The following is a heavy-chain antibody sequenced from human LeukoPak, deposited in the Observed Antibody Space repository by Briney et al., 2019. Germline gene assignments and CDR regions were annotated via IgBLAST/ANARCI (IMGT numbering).Heavy chain of an antibody. J-gene: IGHJ4*02. CDR3: ARVEMATITAYYFDY. CDR2: IYPGDYDT. V-gene: IGHV5-51*01. D-gene: IGHD5-24*01. CDR1: GYSFTSYW. Sequence: GESLKISCKGSGYSFTSYWIGWVRQMPGKGLEWMGIIYPGDYDTRYSPSFQGQVTISADKSISTAYLQWSSLKASDTAMYYCARVEMATITAYYFDYWGQGTLVTVSS.